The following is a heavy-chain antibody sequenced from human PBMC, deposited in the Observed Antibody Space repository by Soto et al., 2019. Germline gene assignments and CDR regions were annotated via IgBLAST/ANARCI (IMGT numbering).Heavy chain of an antibody. Sequence: GGSLRLSCAASGFMFSSYTMNWVRQAPGKGLEWLSFINYSGDSVYYADSVKGRFTISRDNAKNSLDLQMNSLGAEDTALYYCVRDWNFAFDLWGQGTLVTVSS. CDR2: INYSGDSV. V-gene: IGHV3-48*01. CDR3: VRDWNFAFDL. D-gene: IGHD1-7*01. J-gene: IGHJ4*02. CDR1: GFMFSSYT.